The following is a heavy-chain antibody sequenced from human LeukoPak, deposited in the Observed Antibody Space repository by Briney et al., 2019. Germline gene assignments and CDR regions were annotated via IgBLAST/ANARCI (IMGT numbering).Heavy chain of an antibody. J-gene: IGHJ3*02. CDR2: IYYSGST. CDR1: GGSISSYY. Sequence: PSETLSLTCTVSGGSISSYYWSWIRQPPGKGLEWIGYIYYSGSTNYNPSLKSRVTISVDTSKNQFSLKLSSVTAADTAVYYCARPLSIAARPMFSLYAFDIWGQGTMVTVSS. D-gene: IGHD6-6*01. CDR3: ARPLSIAARPMFSLYAFDI. V-gene: IGHV4-59*01.